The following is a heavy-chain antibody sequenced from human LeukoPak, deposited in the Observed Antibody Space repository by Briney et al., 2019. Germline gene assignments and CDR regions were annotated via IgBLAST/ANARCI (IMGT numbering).Heavy chain of an antibody. J-gene: IGHJ4*02. CDR2: IYYSGST. CDR3: ARAGDEAVAGTFVPHVLGY. CDR1: GGSISSSSYY. V-gene: IGHV4-39*07. D-gene: IGHD6-19*01. Sequence: SETLSLTCTVSGGSISSSSYYWGWIRQPPGKGLEWIGRIYYSGSTYYNPSLKSRVTISVDTSKNQFSLKLSSVTAADTAVYYCARAGDEAVAGTFVPHVLGYWGQGTLVTVSS.